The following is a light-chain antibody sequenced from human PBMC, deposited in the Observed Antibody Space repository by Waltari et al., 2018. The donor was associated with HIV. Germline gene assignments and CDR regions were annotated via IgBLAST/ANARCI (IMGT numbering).Light chain of an antibody. J-gene: IGKJ2*01. CDR1: QSISSY. CDR3: QQSYSTPYT. Sequence: DIKMTQSPSSLSASVGDRVSITCRASQSISSYLNWYQQKPGKAPNLLIYAASSLQSGVPSRFSGSGSGTDFTLTNSSLQPEDFATYYCQQSYSTPYTFGQGTKLEIK. V-gene: IGKV1-39*01. CDR2: AAS.